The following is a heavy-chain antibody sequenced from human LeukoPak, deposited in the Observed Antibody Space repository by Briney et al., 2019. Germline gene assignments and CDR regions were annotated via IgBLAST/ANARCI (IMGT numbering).Heavy chain of an antibody. V-gene: IGHV4-30-2*01. CDR1: GGSISSGGYY. D-gene: IGHD6-19*01. CDR3: ARAANTDSSGWYSGPLPVFDY. Sequence: PSQTLSLTCTVSGGSISSGGYYWSWIRQPPGKGLEWIGYIYHSGSTYYNPSLKSRVTISVDRSKNQFSLKLSSVTAADTAVYYCARAANTDSSGWYSGPLPVFDYWGQGTLVTVSS. CDR2: IYHSGST. J-gene: IGHJ4*02.